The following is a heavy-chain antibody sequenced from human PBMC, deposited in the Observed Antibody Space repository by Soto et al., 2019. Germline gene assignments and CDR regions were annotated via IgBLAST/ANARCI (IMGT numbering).Heavy chain of an antibody. CDR3: ARVLTAAGFDY. CDR1: GYTFSSYG. Sequence: QVKLVQYGAEVQKPGASVKVSCKASGYTFSSYGINWVRQAPGQGLEWMGWISAYNGNTNYAQKLQGRVTMTTDTSTSTAYMELRSLKSDDTAVYYCARVLTAAGFDYCGQGTLVTVSA. V-gene: IGHV1-18*01. D-gene: IGHD6-13*01. J-gene: IGHJ4*02. CDR2: ISAYNGNT.